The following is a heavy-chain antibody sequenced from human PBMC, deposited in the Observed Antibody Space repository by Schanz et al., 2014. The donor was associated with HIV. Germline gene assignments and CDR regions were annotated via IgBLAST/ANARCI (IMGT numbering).Heavy chain of an antibody. D-gene: IGHD1-20*01. CDR3: ARDKGDNWAGYYYYYGMDV. CDR2: ISSGNSYI. V-gene: IGHV3-21*01. Sequence: VQLVESGGGVVQPGRSLRLSCAASGFTFSSYSMNWVRQAPGKGREWVSSISSGNSYIYYADSVKGRFTISRDNAKNSLYLQMNSLRAEDTAVYYCARDKGDNWAGYYYYYGMDVWGQGTTVIVSS. CDR1: GFTFSSYS. J-gene: IGHJ6*02.